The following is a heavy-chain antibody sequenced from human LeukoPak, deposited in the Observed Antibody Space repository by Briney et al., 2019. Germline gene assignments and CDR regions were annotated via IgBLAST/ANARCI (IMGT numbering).Heavy chain of an antibody. CDR3: AKDYEYNSNTWYFH. V-gene: IGHV3-23*01. Sequence: PGGSLRLSCAASGFTFNKFAMSWVRQAPGKGLEWVSGIIENGGEAYYADSVRGRFTISRDNSKNTLYLQMNILRAEDTAVYYCAKDYEYNSNTWYFHWGRGTLVSVSS. D-gene: IGHD6-13*01. J-gene: IGHJ4*02. CDR1: GFTFNKFA. CDR2: IIENGGEA.